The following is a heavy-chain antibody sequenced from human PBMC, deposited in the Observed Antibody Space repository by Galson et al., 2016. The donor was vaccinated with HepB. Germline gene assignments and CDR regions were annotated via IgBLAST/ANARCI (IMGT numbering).Heavy chain of an antibody. CDR1: GYWFSNCW. D-gene: IGHD3-16*02. CDR3: ARDVRVWGNCRFDY. CDR2: IYPHDSDT. V-gene: IGHV5-51*01. Sequence: QSGAEVKKPGDSLKISCKVSGYWFSNCWIGWVRQMPGKGLEWMGIIYPHDSDTRYSPSFQGQVTISADKSISTTYLQWRSLKASDTAIYYCARDVRVWGNCRFDYWGRGTLVTVS. J-gene: IGHJ4*02.